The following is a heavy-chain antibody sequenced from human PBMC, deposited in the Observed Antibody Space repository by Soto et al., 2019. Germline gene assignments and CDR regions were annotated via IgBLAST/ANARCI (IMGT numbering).Heavy chain of an antibody. V-gene: IGHV1-18*01. D-gene: IGHD3-16*01. J-gene: IGHJ6*02. Sequence: QVQLVQSGAEVKNPGASVKVSCKASGYTFTRYGIVWARQAPGQGLGWMGWINTYNGNTNYAQNVQGRVTLTTDTSTSTAYMELRSLRSNDTAIYYCAMVDVYVTPSPQDVWGQGTTVIVSS. CDR3: AMVDVYVTPSPQDV. CDR1: GYTFTRYG. CDR2: INTYNGNT.